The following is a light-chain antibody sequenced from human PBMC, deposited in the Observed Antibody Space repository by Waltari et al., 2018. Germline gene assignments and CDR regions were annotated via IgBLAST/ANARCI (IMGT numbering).Light chain of an antibody. V-gene: IGLV1-40*01. CDR3: QSYDSRLSGSYV. CDR1: SSNRGAGYD. CDR2: GTS. Sequence: QSVLTQPPSVSGAPGQRVTISGTASSSNRGAGYDVTGSQQLPGTAPKLPLYGTSNRPSGVPARFSGSKSGTSASLAITGLQAADEADYYCQSYDSRLSGSYVFGTGTKVTVL. J-gene: IGLJ1*01.